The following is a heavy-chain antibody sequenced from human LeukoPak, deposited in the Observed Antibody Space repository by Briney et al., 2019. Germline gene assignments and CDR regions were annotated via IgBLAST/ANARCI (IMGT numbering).Heavy chain of an antibody. CDR1: GYTFTGYY. D-gene: IGHD1-26*01. Sequence: ASVKVSCKASGYTFTGYYMHWVRQAPGQGLEWMGWINPNGGGTNYAQKFQGRVTMTRDTSISTAYMELSRLRSDDTAVYYCARVARGLVPLDYWGQGTLVTVSS. CDR3: ARVARGLVPLDY. J-gene: IGHJ4*02. CDR2: INPNGGGT. V-gene: IGHV1-2*02.